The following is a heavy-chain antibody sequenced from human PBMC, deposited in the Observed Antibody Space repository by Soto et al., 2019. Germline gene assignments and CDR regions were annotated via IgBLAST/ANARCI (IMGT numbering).Heavy chain of an antibody. V-gene: IGHV5-51*01. Sequence: PGESLKISCKVSGYSFTSYWIGWVRQMPGKGLGWMGIIYPGDSDTRYSPSFQGQVTISADKSISTAYLQWSSLKASDTAMYYCARQTPYYYDSSGYYYVLPTYYYYGMDVWGQETTVTVSS. CDR3: ARQTPYYYDSSGYYYVLPTYYYYGMDV. J-gene: IGHJ6*02. D-gene: IGHD3-22*01. CDR1: GYSFTSYW. CDR2: IYPGDSDT.